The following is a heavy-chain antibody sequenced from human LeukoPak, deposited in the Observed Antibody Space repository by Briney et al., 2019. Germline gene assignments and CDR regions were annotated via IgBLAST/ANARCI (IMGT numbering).Heavy chain of an antibody. Sequence: GQSLKISCTGSAYSVITYWIGCVRYMSAKPLEMMWIIYPGDSDTRYSPSFQGQVTISADKSISTAYLQWSSLKASDTAMYFCVRRGVLPVAPDAFDIWGQGTMVIVSS. CDR2: IYPGDSDT. D-gene: IGHD3-10*01. CDR1: AYSVITYW. CDR3: VRRGVLPVAPDAFDI. V-gene: IGHV5-51*01. J-gene: IGHJ3*02.